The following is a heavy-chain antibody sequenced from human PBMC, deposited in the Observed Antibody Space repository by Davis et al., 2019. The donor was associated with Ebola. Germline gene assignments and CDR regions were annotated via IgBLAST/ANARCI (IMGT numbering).Heavy chain of an antibody. CDR2: ISSSSSYI. CDR1: GFTFSSYS. Sequence: GESLKISCVASGFTFSSYSMNWVRQAPGKGLELVSSISSSSSYIYYADSVKGRFTISRDNAKNSLYLQMNSLRAEDTAVYYCARGSIFPDPRGYYYGMDVWGQGTTVTVSS. D-gene: IGHD3-3*01. J-gene: IGHJ6*02. CDR3: ARGSIFPDPRGYYYGMDV. V-gene: IGHV3-21*01.